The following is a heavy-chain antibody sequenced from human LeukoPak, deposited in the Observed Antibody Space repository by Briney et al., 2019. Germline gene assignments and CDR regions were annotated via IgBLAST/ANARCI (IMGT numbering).Heavy chain of an antibody. CDR1: GGSISSGGYY. V-gene: IGHV4-39*01. D-gene: IGHD5-24*01. CDR3: ARTGRVFSPPEGYFDY. Sequence: PSETLSLTCTVSGGSISSGGYYWGWIRQPPGKGLEWIGSIYYSGSTYYNPSLKSRVTISVDTSKNQFSLKLSSVTAADTAVYYCARTGRVFSPPEGYFDYWGQGTLVTVSS. J-gene: IGHJ4*02. CDR2: IYYSGST.